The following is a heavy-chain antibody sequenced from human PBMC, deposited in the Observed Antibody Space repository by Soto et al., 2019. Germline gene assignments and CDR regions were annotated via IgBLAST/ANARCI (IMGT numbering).Heavy chain of an antibody. D-gene: IGHD3-3*01. Sequence: SETLSLTCTVSGGSISSYYWSWIRQPPGKGLEWIGYIYYSGSTNYNPSLKSRVTISVDTSKNQFSLKLSSVTAADTAVYYCARDQRIRSSIFGVVKENWFDPWGQGTLVTVSS. CDR1: GGSISSYY. CDR2: IYYSGST. J-gene: IGHJ5*02. CDR3: ARDQRIRSSIFGVVKENWFDP. V-gene: IGHV4-59*01.